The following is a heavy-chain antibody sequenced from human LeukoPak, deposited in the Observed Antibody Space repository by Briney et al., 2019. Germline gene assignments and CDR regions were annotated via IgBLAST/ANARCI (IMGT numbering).Heavy chain of an antibody. D-gene: IGHD1-7*01. CDR3: ARGAHVGTPKY. CDR2: IYHSGIT. V-gene: IGHV4-59*01. J-gene: IGHJ4*02. Sequence: KASETLSLTCTVSGGSISSYYWSWIRQPPGKGLEWIGSIYHSGITYYNPSLKSRVTISVDTSKNQFSLKLSSVTAADTAVYYCARGAHVGTPKYWGQGTLVTVSS. CDR1: GGSISSYY.